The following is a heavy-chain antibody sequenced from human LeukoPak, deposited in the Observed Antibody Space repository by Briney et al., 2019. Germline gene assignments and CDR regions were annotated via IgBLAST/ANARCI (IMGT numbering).Heavy chain of an antibody. D-gene: IGHD1-26*01. CDR3: ARRGGSGRAFDY. V-gene: IGHV4-39*01. Sequence: PSETMSLTCSVSGASISGGTYYWGWIRQPPGKGLEWIGRIYYTGSTYDNPSLKSRVTISVDTSKNQFSLKLSSVTAADTAVYYCARRGGSGRAFDYWGQGTLVTVSS. CDR2: IYYTGST. CDR1: GASISGGTYY. J-gene: IGHJ4*02.